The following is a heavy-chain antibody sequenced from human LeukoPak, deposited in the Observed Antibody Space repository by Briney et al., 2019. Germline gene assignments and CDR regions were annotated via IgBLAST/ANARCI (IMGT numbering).Heavy chain of an antibody. V-gene: IGHV3-21*01. CDR2: ISSSSSYI. D-gene: IGHD3-16*01. CDR1: GFTFSSYS. Sequence: GGSLRLSCAASGFTFSSYSMNWVRQAPGKVLEWVSSISSSSSYIYYADSVKGRFTVSRDNAKNSLYLQMNGLRAEDTAVYYCARTAGGLYDYWGQGTLVTVSS. J-gene: IGHJ4*02. CDR3: ARTAGGLYDY.